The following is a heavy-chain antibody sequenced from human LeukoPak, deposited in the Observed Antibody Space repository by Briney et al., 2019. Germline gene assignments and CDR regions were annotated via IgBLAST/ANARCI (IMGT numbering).Heavy chain of an antibody. CDR2: IIPIFGTA. CDR1: GGTFSSYA. V-gene: IGHV1-69*01. Sequence: GSSVKVSCKASGGTFSSYAISWVRQAPGQGLEWMGGIIPIFGTANYAQKFQGRVTITADESTSTAYMELSSLRSEDTAVYYCARDRTEEDSGYDFYYYYGMDVWGQGTTVTVSS. D-gene: IGHD5-12*01. J-gene: IGHJ6*02. CDR3: ARDRTEEDSGYDFYYYYGMDV.